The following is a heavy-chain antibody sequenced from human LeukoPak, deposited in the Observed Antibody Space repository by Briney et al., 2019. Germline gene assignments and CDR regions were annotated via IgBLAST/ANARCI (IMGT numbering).Heavy chain of an antibody. V-gene: IGHV4-34*01. Sequence: SETLSLTCAVYGGSFSGYYWTWIRQPPGKGLEWIGEINHSGSTNYNPSLKSRVTISTDPSKKQFSLNLSSVTAADTAVYYCARVSTSSWYSFDYWGQGTLVTVSA. CDR3: ARVSTSSWYSFDY. J-gene: IGHJ4*02. D-gene: IGHD6-13*01. CDR1: GGSFSGYY. CDR2: INHSGST.